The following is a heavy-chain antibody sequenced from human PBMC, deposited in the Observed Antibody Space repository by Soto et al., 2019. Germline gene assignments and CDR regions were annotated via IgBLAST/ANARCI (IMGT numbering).Heavy chain of an antibody. CDR3: ARECPHSGWFVY. J-gene: IGHJ4*02. Sequence: SETLSLTCTVSGDPISGYGSWIRQPPGKGLDWIGYLYHGGSTNYNPSLKNRVTISVDTSKNQLSLQLRSVTAADTAVYYCARECPHSGWFVYWGRGTLLTVSS. D-gene: IGHD6-25*01. CDR1: GDPISGYG. CDR2: LYHGGST. V-gene: IGHV4-59*01.